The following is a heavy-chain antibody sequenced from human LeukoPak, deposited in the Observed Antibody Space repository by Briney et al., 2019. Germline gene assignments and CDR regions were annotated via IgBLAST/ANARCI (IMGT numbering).Heavy chain of an antibody. CDR1: GYTFNNYG. D-gene: IGHD3-22*01. CDR2: ISAYNGEK. Sequence: ASVKVSCKPSGYTFNNYGITWVRQAPGQGLEWMGWISAYNGEKNYAQNFQGRVTMTTEKSTRTAYMELRSLSSDDTAVYYCARASASPTNSNNYYFETTKKNAFDIWGQGTMVTVSS. V-gene: IGHV1-18*01. CDR3: ARASASPTNSNNYYFETTKKNAFDI. J-gene: IGHJ3*02.